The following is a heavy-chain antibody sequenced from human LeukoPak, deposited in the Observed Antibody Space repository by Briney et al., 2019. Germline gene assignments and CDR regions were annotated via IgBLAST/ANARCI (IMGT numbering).Heavy chain of an antibody. Sequence: SVTVSFKASGFTFTSSAMQWVRQARGQRLEWIGWIVVGSGNTNYAQKFQEGVTITRDMSTSTAYMELSSLRSEDTAVYYCAAIHYAQTGYFDYWGQGTLVTVSS. J-gene: IGHJ4*02. D-gene: IGHD1-1*01. CDR3: AAIHYAQTGYFDY. CDR1: GFTFTSSA. V-gene: IGHV1-58*02. CDR2: IVVGSGNT.